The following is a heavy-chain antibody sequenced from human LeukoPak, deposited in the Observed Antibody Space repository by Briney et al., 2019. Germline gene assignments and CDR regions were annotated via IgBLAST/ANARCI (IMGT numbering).Heavy chain of an antibody. CDR2: INTASGDT. CDR1: GYIFPHYY. D-gene: IGHD3-16*01. V-gene: IGHV1-46*01. Sequence: ASVKVSCKASGYIFPHYYIHWVRQAPGQGLEWMGMINTASGDTTYAQMFQGGVSMTRDTSTNTVYMDLSRQRSEDTGVYYCARGRAVWGNVNLDYWGQGPLLMVSS. CDR3: ARGRAVWGNVNLDY. J-gene: IGHJ4*02.